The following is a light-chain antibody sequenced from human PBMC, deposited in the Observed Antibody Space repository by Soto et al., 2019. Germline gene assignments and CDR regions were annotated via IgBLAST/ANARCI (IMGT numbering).Light chain of an antibody. CDR1: SSNIGSNY. CDR2: RNN. V-gene: IGLV1-47*01. J-gene: IGLJ1*01. CDR3: AAWGDSLRALYV. Sequence: QSVLTQPPSASGTPGQRVTISCSGSSSNIGSNYVYWYQQLPGTAPKLLIYRNNQRPSGVPDRFSGSKSGTSASLAISGLRSEDEADYYCAAWGDSLRALYVFGTGTKLTVL.